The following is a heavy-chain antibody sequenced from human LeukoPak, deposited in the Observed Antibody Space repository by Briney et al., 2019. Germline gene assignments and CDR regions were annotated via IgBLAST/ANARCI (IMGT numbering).Heavy chain of an antibody. V-gene: IGHV3-23*01. CDR3: ARIRYIAAAFDY. J-gene: IGHJ4*02. CDR2: ISAGGGNT. D-gene: IGHD6-13*01. Sequence: GGSLRLSCAASGFTFSSYAMGWVRQAPGKGLEWVSSISAGGGNTYYADSVKGRFTTSRDNAKNSLYLQMNSLRAEDTAVYYCARIRYIAAAFDYWGQGTLVTVSS. CDR1: GFTFSSYA.